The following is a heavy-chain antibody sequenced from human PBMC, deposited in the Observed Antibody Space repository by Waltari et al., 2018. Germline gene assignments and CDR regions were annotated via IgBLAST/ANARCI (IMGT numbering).Heavy chain of an antibody. CDR1: GGTFSSYA. J-gene: IGHJ4*02. CDR2: IIPIFGTA. D-gene: IGHD6-13*01. V-gene: IGHV1-69*05. Sequence: QVQLVQSGAEVKKPGSSVKVSCKASGGTFSSYAISWVRQAPGQGLEWMGGIIPIFGTANYAQKFQGRVTITTDESTSTAYMELSSLRSEDTAVYYCARDRGIAAAGTFRHFDYWGQGTLVTVSS. CDR3: ARDRGIAAAGTFRHFDY.